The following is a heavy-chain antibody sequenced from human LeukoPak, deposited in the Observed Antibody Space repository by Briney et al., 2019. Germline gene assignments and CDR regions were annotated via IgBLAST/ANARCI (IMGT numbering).Heavy chain of an antibody. CDR3: AKEDAPNWYFDL. J-gene: IGHJ2*01. Sequence: GGSLRLSCAASGFTVSSNYMSWVRQAPGKGLEWVSSISGSGGSTNYADSVKGRFTISRDNSKNTLYLQMNSLRAEDTAVYYCAKEDAPNWYFDLWGGGTLVTVSS. V-gene: IGHV3-23*01. CDR2: ISGSGGST. CDR1: GFTVSSNY.